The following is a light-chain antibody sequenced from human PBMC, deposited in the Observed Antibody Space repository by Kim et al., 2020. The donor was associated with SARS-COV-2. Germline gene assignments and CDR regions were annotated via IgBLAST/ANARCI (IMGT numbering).Light chain of an antibody. CDR3: KIYVTSLGGSFM. J-gene: IGLJ3*02. CDR1: RSDIGDRHP. V-gene: IGLV1-40*01. Sequence: VAIPCSGARSDIGDRHPVLSYQHVPGPGPNLVFYYHSHPASGLSDRSTTNKSATSVALTIAGLQAEDEADYYSKIYVTSLGGSFMFGGGTRLTVL. CDR2: YHS.